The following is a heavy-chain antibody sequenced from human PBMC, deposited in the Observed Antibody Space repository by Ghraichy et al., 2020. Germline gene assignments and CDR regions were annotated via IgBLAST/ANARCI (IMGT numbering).Heavy chain of an antibody. CDR3: ARGIEQQLVLGWFDP. CDR2: IYHSGST. CDR1: GYSISSGYY. V-gene: IGHV4-38-2*01. J-gene: IGHJ5*02. Sequence: SETLSLTCAVSGYSISSGYYWGWIRQPPGKGLEWIGSIYHSGSTYYNPSLKSRVTISVDTSKNQFSLKLSSVTAADTAVYYCARGIEQQLVLGWFDPWGQGTLVTVSS. D-gene: IGHD6-13*01.